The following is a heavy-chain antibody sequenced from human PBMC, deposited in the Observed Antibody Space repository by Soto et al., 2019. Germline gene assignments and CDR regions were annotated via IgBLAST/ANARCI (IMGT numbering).Heavy chain of an antibody. CDR3: ARVLYYGSGSYSPYGMDV. Sequence: QVQLVQSGAEVKKPGSSVKVSCKTSGVSFNNNGIGWVRQAPGHGLEWMGGVSPPFRTSNYARKFQGRISITPDAPTGTVNMELSSLTSEDTAQYYCARVLYYGSGSYSPYGMDVWGQGTTVTVSS. J-gene: IGHJ6*02. D-gene: IGHD3-10*01. V-gene: IGHV1-69*01. CDR1: GVSFNNNG. CDR2: VSPPFRTS.